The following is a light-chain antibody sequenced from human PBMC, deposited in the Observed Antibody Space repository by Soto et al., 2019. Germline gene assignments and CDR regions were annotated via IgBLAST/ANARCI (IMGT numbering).Light chain of an antibody. CDR2: EVV. V-gene: IGLV2-8*01. CDR1: KNDIGVYDF. J-gene: IGLJ1*01. Sequence: QSLLPHPPSASWSPGQSVTISCTGTKNDIGVYDFVSWYQHHPGKAPRLIIYEVVQRPSGVPDRFSGSKSGNTASLTVSGLQAADEADHFCKSYAGSNTYVFGSGTNVTVL. CDR3: KSYAGSNTYV.